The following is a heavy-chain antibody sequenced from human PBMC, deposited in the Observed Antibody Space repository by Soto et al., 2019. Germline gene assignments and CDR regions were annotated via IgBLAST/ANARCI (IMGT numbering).Heavy chain of an antibody. Sequence: EVQLLESGGGLVQPGGSLRLSCAASGFTFSTYAMTWVRQAPGKGLEWVSGIVGNGGATYYADSVKGRFSISRDNSKNTLYLQMNSLRPDDTAVYYCATDYYYDSGSHWGQGTLVIVSA. CDR1: GFTFSTYA. J-gene: IGHJ4*02. CDR2: IVGNGGAT. D-gene: IGHD3-10*01. CDR3: ATDYYYDSGSH. V-gene: IGHV3-23*01.